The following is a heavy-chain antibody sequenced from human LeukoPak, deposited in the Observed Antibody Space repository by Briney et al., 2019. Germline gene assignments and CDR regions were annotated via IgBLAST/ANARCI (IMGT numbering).Heavy chain of an antibody. V-gene: IGHV3-11*04. CDR1: GFRFGSFY. CDR2: ISSSGALP. J-gene: IGHJ4*02. CDR3: ARSLIVASEDY. Sequence: PGGSLRLSCAASGFRFGSFYMGWIRQVPGEGVDDIAFISSSGALPYYAEPVKGRFTISRDNAKNSAALELNSLSADDTGVYYCARSLIVASEDYWGQGTLVTVSS. D-gene: IGHD3-22*01.